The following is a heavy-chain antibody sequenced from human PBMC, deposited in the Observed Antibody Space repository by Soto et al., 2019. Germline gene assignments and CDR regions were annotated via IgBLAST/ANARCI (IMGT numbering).Heavy chain of an antibody. V-gene: IGHV1-69*02. CDR2: IIPILGIA. Sequence: QVQLVQSGAEVKKPGSSVKVSCKASGGTFSSYTISWVRQAPGQGLEWMGRIIPILGIANYAQKFQGRVTITADXXTXTXXRELGSVRAEDTAVYYCARVERTTVTTVGYYGRDVWGQGTTVTVSS. D-gene: IGHD4-17*01. J-gene: IGHJ6*02. CDR1: GGTFSSYT. CDR3: ARVERTTVTTVGYYGRDV.